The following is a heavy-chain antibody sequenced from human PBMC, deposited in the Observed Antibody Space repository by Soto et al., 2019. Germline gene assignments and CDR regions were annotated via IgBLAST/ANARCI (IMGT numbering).Heavy chain of an antibody. CDR2: IIPIFGTA. J-gene: IGHJ6*02. CDR1: GGTFSSYA. CDR3: ERARWLQTEYYYYCGMDV. V-gene: IGHV1-69*12. D-gene: IGHD5-12*01. Sequence: QVQLVQSGAEVKKPGSSVKVSCKASGGTFSSYAISWVRQAPGQGLEWMGGIIPIFGTANYAQKFQGRVTITADESTSTGYMELSSLRSEDTAVYYCERARWLQTEYYYYCGMDVGGQGTTVTVSS.